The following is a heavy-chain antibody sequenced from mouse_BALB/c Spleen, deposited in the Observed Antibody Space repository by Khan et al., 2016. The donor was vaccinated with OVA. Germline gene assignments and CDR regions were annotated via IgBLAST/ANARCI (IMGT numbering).Heavy chain of an antibody. Sequence: VQLKQSGPELVKPGASVKMSCKASGYTFTSYVMHWVKQKPGLGLEWIGYVYPFNDDTKYNEKFKGKATLTSDKSSNTAYMELSSLTSEDSAVYYGAPVGSYDVSFAYWGQGTLVTVSA. V-gene: IGHV1S136*01. J-gene: IGHJ3*01. D-gene: IGHD2-12*01. CDR2: VYPFNDDT. CDR1: GYTFTSYV. CDR3: APVGSYDVSFAY.